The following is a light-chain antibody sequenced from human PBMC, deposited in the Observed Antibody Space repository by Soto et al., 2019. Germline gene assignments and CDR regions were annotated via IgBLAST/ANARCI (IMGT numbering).Light chain of an antibody. Sequence: EIVLTQSPGTLSLSPGEGATLSCRASQTISSTYLAWYQQKPGQAPRLLIYDASSRATGIPARFSGSGSGTDFTLTISSLEPEDFAVYYCQQRSNWPITFGQGTRLEIK. V-gene: IGKV3D-20*02. CDR1: QTISSTY. J-gene: IGKJ5*01. CDR3: QQRSNWPIT. CDR2: DAS.